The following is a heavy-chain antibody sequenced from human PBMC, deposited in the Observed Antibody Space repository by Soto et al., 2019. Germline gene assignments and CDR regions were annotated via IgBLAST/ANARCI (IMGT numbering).Heavy chain of an antibody. CDR2: IIPIFGTA. D-gene: IGHD6-6*01. CDR1: GGTFSSYA. V-gene: IGHV1-69*13. J-gene: IGHJ4*02. CDR3: ARELYSSSYFDY. Sequence: SVKVSCKASGGTFSSYAISWVRQAPGQGLEWMGGIIPIFGTANYAQKFQGRVTITADESTSTAYMELSSLRSEVTAVYYCARELYSSSYFDYWGQGTLVTVSS.